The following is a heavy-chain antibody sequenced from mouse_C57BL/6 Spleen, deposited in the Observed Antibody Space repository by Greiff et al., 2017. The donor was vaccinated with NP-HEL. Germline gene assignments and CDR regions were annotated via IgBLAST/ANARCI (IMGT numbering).Heavy chain of an antibody. J-gene: IGHJ2*01. CDR1: GYTFTSYT. CDR2: INPSSGYT. CDR3: ARFDYDGGDY. V-gene: IGHV1-4*01. Sequence: QVQLKQSGAELARPGASVKMSCKASGYTFTSYTMHWVKQRPGQGLEWIGYINPSSGYTKYNQKFKDKATLTADKSSSTAYMQLSSLTSEDSAVYYCARFDYDGGDYWGQGTTLTVSS. D-gene: IGHD2-4*01.